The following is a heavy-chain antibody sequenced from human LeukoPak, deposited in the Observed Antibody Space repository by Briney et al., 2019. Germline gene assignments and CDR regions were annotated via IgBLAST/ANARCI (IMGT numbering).Heavy chain of an antibody. CDR3: ARHRYYDILTGYYRYNWFDP. D-gene: IGHD3-9*01. V-gene: IGHV4-34*01. J-gene: IGHJ5*02. CDR1: GGSISPYY. CDR2: INHSGST. Sequence: SETLSLTCTVSGGSISPYYWSWIRQPPGKGLEWIGEINHSGSTNYNPSLKSRVTISVDTSKNQFSLKLSSVTAADTAVYYCARHRYYDILTGYYRYNWFDPWGQGTLVTVSS.